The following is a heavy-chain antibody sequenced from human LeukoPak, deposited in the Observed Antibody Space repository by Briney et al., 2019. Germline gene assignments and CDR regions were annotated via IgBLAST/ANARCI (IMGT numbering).Heavy chain of an antibody. V-gene: IGHV1-18*01. CDR3: ARASRLGVTDAFDI. D-gene: IGHD5-12*01. Sequence: ASVKVSCKVSGYTLTELSMHWVRQAPGQGLEWMGWISAYNGNTNYAQKLQGRVTMTTDTSTSTAYMELRSLRSDDTAVYYCARASRLGVTDAFDIWGQGTMVTVSS. CDR1: GYTLTELS. J-gene: IGHJ3*02. CDR2: ISAYNGNT.